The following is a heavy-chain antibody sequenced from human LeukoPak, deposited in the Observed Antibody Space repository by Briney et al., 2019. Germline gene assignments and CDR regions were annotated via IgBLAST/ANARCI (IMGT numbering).Heavy chain of an antibody. CDR3: TKDLTPGGADV. D-gene: IGHD1-14*01. V-gene: IGHV3-9*02. CDR1: GFTSYDYG. Sequence: GSSLRLSCVVSGFTSYDYGIHWVRQTPGKGLEWVAGVTWMTDRTGYADSVKGRFTISRDHAKNSLYLQMNSLRPEDTALYFCTKDLTPGGADVWGGTTVTVSS. J-gene: IGHJ6*04. CDR2: VTWMTDRT.